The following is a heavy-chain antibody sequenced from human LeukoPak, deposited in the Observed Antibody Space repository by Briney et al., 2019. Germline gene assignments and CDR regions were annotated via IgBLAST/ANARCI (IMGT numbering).Heavy chain of an antibody. V-gene: IGHV3-73*01. CDR3: TGTYYDFWSGYTQLDY. CDR2: IRSKANSYAT. J-gene: IGHJ4*02. CDR1: GFTFSGSA. D-gene: IGHD3-3*01. Sequence: GGSLRLSXAASGFTFSGSAMHWVRQASGQGLEWVGRIRSKANSYATAYAASVKGRFTISRDDSKNTAYLQMNSLKTEDTAVYYCTGTYYDFWSGYTQLDYWGPGTLVTVSS.